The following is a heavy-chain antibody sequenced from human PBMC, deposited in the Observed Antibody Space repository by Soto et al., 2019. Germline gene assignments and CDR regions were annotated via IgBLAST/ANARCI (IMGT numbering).Heavy chain of an antibody. CDR2: IDNAGTDS. D-gene: IGHD3-10*01. CDR3: ARGWFGPDV. Sequence: EVQLVESGGGLVQPGGSLRLSCAASGFTLSGRSMHWVRQAPGKGLVWVSGIDNAGTDSTYADSVKGRFTSSRDNAKNMLYLQRNSLGVEATAVYYCARGWFGPDVWGKGTTVTVSS. J-gene: IGHJ6*04. CDR1: GFTLSGRS. V-gene: IGHV3-74*01.